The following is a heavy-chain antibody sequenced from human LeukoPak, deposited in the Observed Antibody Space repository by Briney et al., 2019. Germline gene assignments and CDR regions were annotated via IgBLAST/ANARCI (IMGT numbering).Heavy chain of an antibody. CDR1: GYTFTSYY. Sequence: ASVKVSCKASGYTFTSYYMHWVRQAPGQGLEWMGIINPSGGSTSYAQKFQGRVTMTRDMSTSTVYMELSSLRSEDTAVYYCARDLEGGIAAAGTPDYWGQGTLVTVSS. J-gene: IGHJ4*02. CDR2: INPSGGST. V-gene: IGHV1-46*01. D-gene: IGHD6-13*01. CDR3: ARDLEGGIAAAGTPDY.